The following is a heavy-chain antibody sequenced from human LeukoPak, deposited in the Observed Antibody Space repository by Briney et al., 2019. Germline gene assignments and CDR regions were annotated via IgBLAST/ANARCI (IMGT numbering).Heavy chain of an antibody. CDR2: ISYDGSNK. J-gene: IGHJ4*02. Sequence: GGSLRLSCAASGFTFSSYAMLWVRQAPGKRLEWVAVISYDGSNKYYADSVKGRFTISRDNSKNTLYLQMNSLRAEDTAVYYCARDWGGSYYFGLLDYWGQGIPVTVSS. CDR1: GFTFSSYA. CDR3: ARDWGGSYYFGLLDY. V-gene: IGHV3-30-3*01. D-gene: IGHD1-26*01.